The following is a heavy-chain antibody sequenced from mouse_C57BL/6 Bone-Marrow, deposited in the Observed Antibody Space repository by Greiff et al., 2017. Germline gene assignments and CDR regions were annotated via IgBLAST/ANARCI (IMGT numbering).Heavy chain of an antibody. Sequence: EVKVEESGGGLVQPKGSLKLSCAASGFSFNTYAMNWVRQAPGKGLEWVARIRSKSNNYATYYADSVKDRFTISRDDSESMLYLQMNNLKTEDTAMYYCVRHVGDGRWAWFAYWGQGTLVTVSA. V-gene: IGHV10-1*01. CDR2: IRSKSNNYAT. CDR1: GFSFNTYA. CDR3: VRHVGDGRWAWFAY. D-gene: IGHD1-1*01. J-gene: IGHJ3*01.